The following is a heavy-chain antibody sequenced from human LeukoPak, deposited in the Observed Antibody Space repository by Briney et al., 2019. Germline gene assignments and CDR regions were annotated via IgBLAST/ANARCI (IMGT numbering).Heavy chain of an antibody. CDR2: IYTSGST. CDR3: ARDMAGGSYR. Sequence: SETLSLTCTVAGGSISSGSYYWIWIRQPAGKGLEWIGRIYTSGSTNYNPSLKSRVTVSVDTSKNQFSLKLSSVTAAATAVYSWARDMAGGSYRWGQGTLGTVSS. CDR1: GGSISSGSYY. V-gene: IGHV4-61*02. D-gene: IGHD1-26*01. J-gene: IGHJ4*02.